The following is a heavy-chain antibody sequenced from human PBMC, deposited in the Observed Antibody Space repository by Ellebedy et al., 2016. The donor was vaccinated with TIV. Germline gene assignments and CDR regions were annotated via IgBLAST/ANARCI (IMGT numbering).Heavy chain of an antibody. V-gene: IGHV3-30-3*01. CDR2: ISYDGTNK. Sequence: GESLKISCAASGFTITPYTLYWVRQAPGKGLEWVATISYDGTNKYSADSVKGRFTISRDNSKNTLYLHMNSLRPDDTAVYYCASETKYYDSHGHYPPAYWGQGTPVTVSS. CDR1: GFTITPYT. CDR3: ASETKYYDSHGHYPPAY. J-gene: IGHJ4*02. D-gene: IGHD3-22*01.